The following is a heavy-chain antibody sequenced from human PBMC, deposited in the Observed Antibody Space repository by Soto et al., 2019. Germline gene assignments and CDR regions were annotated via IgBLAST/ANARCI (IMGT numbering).Heavy chain of an antibody. CDR3: ARDTSFSGLYSSSRNYYYYGMDV. D-gene: IGHD6-6*01. CDR1: GGTFSSYA. CDR2: IIPIFGTA. V-gene: IGHV1-69*13. J-gene: IGHJ6*02. Sequence: ASVKVSCKASGGTFSSYAISWVRQAPGQGLEWMGGIIPIFGTANYAQKFQGRVTITADESTSTAYMELSSLRSEDTAAYYCARDTSFSGLYSSSRNYYYYGMDVWGQGTTVTVSS.